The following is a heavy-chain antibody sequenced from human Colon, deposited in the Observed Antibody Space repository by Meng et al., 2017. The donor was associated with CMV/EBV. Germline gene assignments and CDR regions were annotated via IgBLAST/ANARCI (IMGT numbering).Heavy chain of an antibody. J-gene: IGHJ6*02. CDR2: ISSSSSYI. V-gene: IGHV3-21*01. CDR3: AKPEAPPYDFWSGYVYYYYGMDV. CDR1: GLTFSSYA. Sequence: GESLKISCAASGLTFSSYAMSWVRQAPGKGLEWVSSISSSSSYIYYADSVKGRFTISRDNAKNSLYLQMNSLRAEDTAVYYCAKPEAPPYDFWSGYVYYYYGMDVWGQGTTVTVSS. D-gene: IGHD3-3*01.